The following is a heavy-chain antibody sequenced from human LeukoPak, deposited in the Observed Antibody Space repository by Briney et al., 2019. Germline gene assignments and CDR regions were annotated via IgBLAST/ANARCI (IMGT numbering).Heavy chain of an antibody. V-gene: IGHV1-18*01. Sequence: ASVKVSCKASGGTFSSYAISWVRQAPGQGLEWMGWIGTENAYTIYAEKFQGRVTLTTDTSTTTVHMELRSLRSDDTAVYYCARDRERGFDYWGQGSLVTVSS. D-gene: IGHD5-24*01. CDR1: GGTFSSYA. CDR2: IGTENAYT. CDR3: ARDRERGFDY. J-gene: IGHJ4*02.